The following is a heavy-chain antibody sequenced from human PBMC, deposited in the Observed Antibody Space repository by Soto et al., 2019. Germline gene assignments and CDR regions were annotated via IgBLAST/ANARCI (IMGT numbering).Heavy chain of an antibody. V-gene: IGHV3-21*01. Sequence: GGSLRLSCAASGFTFSGYIMNWVRQAPGKGLEWVSSISGSSTYIYYADSVKGRFTISRDNSKNSLYLQVSSLRAEDTAVYYCANSYGSRSYSHFDYWGQGTLVTVSS. J-gene: IGHJ4*02. CDR2: ISGSSTYI. CDR3: ANSYGSRSYSHFDY. CDR1: GFTFSGYI. D-gene: IGHD3-10*01.